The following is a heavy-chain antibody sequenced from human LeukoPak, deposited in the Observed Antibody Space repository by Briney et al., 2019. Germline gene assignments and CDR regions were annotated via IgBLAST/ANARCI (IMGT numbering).Heavy chain of an antibody. D-gene: IGHD3-10*01. CDR1: GGTFSSYA. CDR3: ARDLTFSGYYYYMDV. V-gene: IGHV1-69*13. Sequence: SVKVSCKASGGTFSSYAISWVRQAPGQGLEWMGGIIPIFGTANYAQKFQGRVTITADESTSTAYMELSSLRSEDTAVYYCARDLTFSGYYYYMDVWGKGTTVTISS. CDR2: IIPIFGTA. J-gene: IGHJ6*03.